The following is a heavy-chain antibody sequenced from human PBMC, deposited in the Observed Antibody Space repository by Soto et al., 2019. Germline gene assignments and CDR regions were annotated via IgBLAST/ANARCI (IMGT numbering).Heavy chain of an antibody. CDR3: ARGANDYGDFDAFDI. CDR2: ISSSSSYI. CDR1: GFTFSSYS. J-gene: IGHJ3*02. Sequence: EVQLVESGGGLVKPGGSLRLSCAASGFTFSSYSMNWVRQAPGKGLEWVSSISSSSSYIYYADSVKGRFTISRDNAKNSLYLQMNSLRAEDTAVYYCARGANDYGDFDAFDIWGQGTMVTVSS. D-gene: IGHD4-17*01. V-gene: IGHV3-21*01.